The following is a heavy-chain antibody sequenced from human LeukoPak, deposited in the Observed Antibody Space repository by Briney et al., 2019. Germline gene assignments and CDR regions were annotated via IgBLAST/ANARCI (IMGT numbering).Heavy chain of an antibody. CDR2: ISSISSYT. CDR3: ASVAGEFDY. Sequence: GGSLRLSCAASGFTFSDYYMSWIRQAPGKGLEWVSYISSISSYTNYADSVRGRFTISRDNAKNSLYLQMNSLRAEDTAVYYCASVAGEFDYWGQGTLVTVSS. D-gene: IGHD1-26*01. V-gene: IGHV3-11*06. CDR1: GFTFSDYY. J-gene: IGHJ4*02.